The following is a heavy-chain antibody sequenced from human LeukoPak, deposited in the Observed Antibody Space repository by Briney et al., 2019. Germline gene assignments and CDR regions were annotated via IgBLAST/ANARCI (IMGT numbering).Heavy chain of an antibody. CDR3: ARGRTTGNDFDY. CDR1: GYTFTNYD. J-gene: IGHJ4*02. V-gene: IGHV1-8*01. Sequence: ASVKVSCKASGYTFTNYDINWVRQATGQGLEWMGWMNPNSGNTDYAQKFQGRVTMTRSTSISTAYMELSSLRSEDTAVYYCARGRTTGNDFDYWGQGTLVTVSS. D-gene: IGHD1-1*01. CDR2: MNPNSGNT.